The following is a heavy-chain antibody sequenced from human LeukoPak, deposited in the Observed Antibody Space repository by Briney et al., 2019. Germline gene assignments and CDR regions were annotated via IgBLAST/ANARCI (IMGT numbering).Heavy chain of an antibody. J-gene: IGHJ3*02. D-gene: IGHD6-19*01. CDR1: GGSISSSSYF. Sequence: PSETLSLTCSVSGGSISSSSYFWGWIRQPPGKGLEWIASVHYSGSTYYNPSLKSRVTISVDTSKNQFSLKLSSVTAADTSIYYCARIPTNAVPSAHNGFDIWGQGTMLTVSS. CDR3: ARIPTNAVPSAHNGFDI. CDR2: VHYSGST. V-gene: IGHV4-39*01.